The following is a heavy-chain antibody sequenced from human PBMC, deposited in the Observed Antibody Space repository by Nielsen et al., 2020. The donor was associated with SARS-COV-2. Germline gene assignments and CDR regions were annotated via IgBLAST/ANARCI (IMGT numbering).Heavy chain of an antibody. D-gene: IGHD6-19*01. CDR2: IYPGDSDI. J-gene: IGHJ5*01. V-gene: IGHV5-51*01. CDR1: GYRFSTYW. CDR3: ARPNSGWSAPPDS. Sequence: GESLKISCKGSGYRFSTYWIGWVRQMPGKGLEWMGSIYPGDSDIRYSPSFQGHVTISADKSTSTAYLQWSSLKASDSAIYYCARPNSGWSAPPDSWGQGTLVTVSS.